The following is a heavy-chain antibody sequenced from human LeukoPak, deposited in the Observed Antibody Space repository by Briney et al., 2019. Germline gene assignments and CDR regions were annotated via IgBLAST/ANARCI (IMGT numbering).Heavy chain of an antibody. CDR3: AKEERPYSGSYSRYFDS. V-gene: IGHV3-74*01. CDR2: INSDGSWT. Sequence: GGSLRLSCAASGNYWMHWVRQAPGKGLVWVSHINSDGSWTSYADSAKGRFTISRDTAKNSLYLQMNSLRAEDTAVYYCAKEERPYSGSYSRYFDSWGQGTLVTVSS. D-gene: IGHD1-26*01. CDR1: GNYW. J-gene: IGHJ4*02.